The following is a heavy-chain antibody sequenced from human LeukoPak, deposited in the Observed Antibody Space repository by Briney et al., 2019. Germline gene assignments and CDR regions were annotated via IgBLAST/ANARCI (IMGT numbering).Heavy chain of an antibody. V-gene: IGHV3-48*04. D-gene: IGHD4-17*01. CDR3: ASSAAGDYPVWFDP. CDR2: ISSSSSTI. J-gene: IGHJ5*02. CDR1: ELTFSSYG. Sequence: GGSLRLSCIASELTFSSYGMNWVRQAPWKGLEWVSYISSSSSTIYYADSVKGRFTISRDNAKNSLYLQMNSLRAEDTAVYYCASSAAGDYPVWFDPWGQGTLVTVSS.